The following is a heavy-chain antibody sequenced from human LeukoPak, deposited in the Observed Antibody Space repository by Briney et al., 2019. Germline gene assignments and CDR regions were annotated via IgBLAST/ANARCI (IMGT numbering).Heavy chain of an antibody. CDR3: TRLAAAAFEY. CDR1: GGSISNYY. V-gene: IGHV4-59*01. CDR2: IYSSGST. D-gene: IGHD6-13*01. J-gene: IGHJ4*02. Sequence: SETLSLTCTVSGGSISNYYWSWIRQPPGKGLEWIGYIYSSGSTNYNPSLKSRVAISVDTSKNHFSLKLTSVTAADTAVYYCTRLAAAAFEYWGQGNLVTVSS.